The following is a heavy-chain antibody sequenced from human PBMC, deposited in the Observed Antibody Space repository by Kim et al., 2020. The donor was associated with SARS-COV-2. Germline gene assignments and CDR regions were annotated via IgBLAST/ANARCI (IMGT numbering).Heavy chain of an antibody. Sequence: GESLKISCKGFGYDYTTHWIAWVRQMPGKGLEWMGITYPGASDTRYSVSFQGQVTISADKSINAAYLQWTSLKASDTAMYYCARRAEKSNDYLDVWGQGTMVTVSA. V-gene: IGHV5-51*01. CDR1: GYDYTTHW. CDR3: ARRAEKSNDYLDV. J-gene: IGHJ3*01. CDR2: TYPGASDT. D-gene: IGHD3-16*01.